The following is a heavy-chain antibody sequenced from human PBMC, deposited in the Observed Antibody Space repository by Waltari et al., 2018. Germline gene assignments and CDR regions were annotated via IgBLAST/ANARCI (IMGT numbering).Heavy chain of an antibody. D-gene: IGHD2-21*01. CDR3: ARFQTNNWFDP. Sequence: EVQLLESGGGLVQPGGSLRLSCAASGFTFSSYALTWVRQAPGKGLEWVSAISGSGGSTYYADSVKGRFTISRDNSKNTLYLQMNSLRAEDTAVYYCARFQTNNWFDPWGQGTLVTVSS. V-gene: IGHV3-23*01. CDR2: ISGSGGST. CDR1: GFTFSSYA. J-gene: IGHJ5*02.